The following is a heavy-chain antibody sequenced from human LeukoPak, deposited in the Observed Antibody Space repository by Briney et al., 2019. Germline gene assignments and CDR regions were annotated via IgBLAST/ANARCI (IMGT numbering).Heavy chain of an antibody. J-gene: IGHJ3*02. D-gene: IGHD4-17*01. Sequence: PGGSLRLSCAASGFTFSSYAMHWVRQAPGKGLEWVAVISYDGSNKYYADSVKGRFTISRDNSKNTLYLQMNSLRAEDTAVYYCAKDLPTTVTTGDAFDIWGQGTMVTVSS. CDR1: GFTFSSYA. CDR3: AKDLPTTVTTGDAFDI. V-gene: IGHV3-30*04. CDR2: ISYDGSNK.